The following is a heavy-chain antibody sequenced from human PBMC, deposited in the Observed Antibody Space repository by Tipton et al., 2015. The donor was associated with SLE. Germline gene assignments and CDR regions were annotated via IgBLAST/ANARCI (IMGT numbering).Heavy chain of an antibody. V-gene: IGHV3-11*01. CDR2: ISNSAKTI. CDR3: AADGGNSFGYYYYYMDL. D-gene: IGHD4-23*01. J-gene: IGHJ6*03. Sequence: LSLTCTVSGASISTYYWSWIRQTPGKGLEWISYISNSAKTIYYADSVRGRFTISRDNANNSLYLQMNSLRAEDTAVYYCAADGGNSFGYYYYYMDLWGKGTTVTVSS. CDR1: GASISTYY.